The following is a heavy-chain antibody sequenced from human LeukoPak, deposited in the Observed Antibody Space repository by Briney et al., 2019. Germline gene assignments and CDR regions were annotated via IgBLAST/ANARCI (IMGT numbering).Heavy chain of an antibody. CDR3: ARSIAAPWSYRTDY. V-gene: IGHV4-34*01. CDR2: INHSGST. Sequence: PSETLSLTCAVYGGSFSGYYWSWIRQPPGKGLEWIGEINHSGSTNYNPSLKSRVTISVDTSKNQFSLKLSSVTAADTAVYYCARSIAAPWSYRTDYWGQGTLVTVSS. J-gene: IGHJ4*02. D-gene: IGHD6-6*01. CDR1: GGSFSGYY.